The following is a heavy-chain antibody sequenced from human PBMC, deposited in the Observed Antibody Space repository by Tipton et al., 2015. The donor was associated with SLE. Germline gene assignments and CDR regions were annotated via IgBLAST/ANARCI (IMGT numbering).Heavy chain of an antibody. CDR3: ASGSIVLRYYGMDV. CDR2: IYYSGST. J-gene: IGHJ6*02. Sequence: PGLVKPSETLSLTCTVSGGSISSGSHYWSWIRQPPGKGLEWIGYIYYSGSTNYNPSLKSRVTMSVDTSKNQFSLKLSSVTAADTAVYYCASGSIVLRYYGMDVWGQGTTVTVSS. V-gene: IGHV4-61*01. CDR1: GGSISSGSHY. D-gene: IGHD2-8*02.